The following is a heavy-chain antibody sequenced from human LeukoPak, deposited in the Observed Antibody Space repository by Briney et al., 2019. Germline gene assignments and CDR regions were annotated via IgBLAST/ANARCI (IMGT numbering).Heavy chain of an antibody. J-gene: IGHJ4*02. CDR3: ARHFGAYNYADD. CDR2: IYHSGYT. Sequence: PSETLSLTCTVSGDSITSSSFYWGWIRQSPGKGLEWIGNIYHSGYTDSNPSLMSRLTLSVDTSKNQFSLKLKYVTAADTAVYYCARHFGAYNYADDWGQGTLVTVSS. V-gene: IGHV4-39*01. D-gene: IGHD5-24*01. CDR1: GDSITSSSFY.